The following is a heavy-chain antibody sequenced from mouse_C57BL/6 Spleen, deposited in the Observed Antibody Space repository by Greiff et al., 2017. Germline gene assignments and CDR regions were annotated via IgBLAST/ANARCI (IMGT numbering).Heavy chain of an antibody. J-gene: IGHJ1*03. CDR2: ISGGGGNT. Sequence: EVMLVESGGGLVKPGGSLKLSCAASGFTFSSYTMSWVRQTPEKRLEWVATISGGGGNTYYPDSVKGRFTISRDNAKNTLYLQMSSLRSEDTALYYCARHTLRGYFDVWGTGTTVTVSS. V-gene: IGHV5-9*01. CDR1: GFTFSSYT. D-gene: IGHD1-1*01. CDR3: ARHTLRGYFDV.